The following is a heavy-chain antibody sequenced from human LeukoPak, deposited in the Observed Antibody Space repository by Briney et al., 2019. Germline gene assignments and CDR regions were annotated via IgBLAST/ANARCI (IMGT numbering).Heavy chain of an antibody. Sequence: GASVKVSCKASGYTFTSYDINWVRQATGQGLEWMGWMNPNSGNTGYAQKFQGRVTMTRNTSISTAYMELSSLRSEDTAVYYCARTRYDSSGYYFRPLVYWGQGTLVTVSS. D-gene: IGHD3-22*01. CDR2: MNPNSGNT. V-gene: IGHV1-8*01. J-gene: IGHJ4*02. CDR3: ARTRYDSSGYYFRPLVY. CDR1: GYTFTSYD.